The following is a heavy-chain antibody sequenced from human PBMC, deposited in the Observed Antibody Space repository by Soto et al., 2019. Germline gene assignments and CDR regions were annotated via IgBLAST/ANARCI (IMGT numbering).Heavy chain of an antibody. J-gene: IGHJ4*02. CDR1: GFTFSNYG. D-gene: IGHD6-13*01. Sequence: PGGSLRLFCEVSGFTFSNYGMNWVRQAPGKGPEWVSSIDSRSTYIYYVDSVRGRFTISRDNAKNSLYLQMNSLRAEDTAVYFCARGSSGYISSWYYFDYWGRGTLVTVSS. CDR2: IDSRSTYI. CDR3: ARGSSGYISSWYYFDY. V-gene: IGHV3-21*04.